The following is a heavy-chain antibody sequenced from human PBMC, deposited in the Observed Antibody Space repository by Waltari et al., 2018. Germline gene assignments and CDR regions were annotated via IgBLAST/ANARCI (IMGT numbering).Heavy chain of an antibody. CDR1: GYTFTSYY. CDR2: INPSGGST. Sequence: QVQLVQSGAEVKKPGASVTVSCKASGYTFTSYYMHWVRQATGQGLEWMGIINPSGGSTSYAQKFQGRVTMTRDTSTSTVYMELSSLRSEDTAVYYCARGNVVVVAATGNWFDPWGQGTLVTVSS. D-gene: IGHD2-15*01. CDR3: ARGNVVVVAATGNWFDP. J-gene: IGHJ5*02. V-gene: IGHV1-46*01.